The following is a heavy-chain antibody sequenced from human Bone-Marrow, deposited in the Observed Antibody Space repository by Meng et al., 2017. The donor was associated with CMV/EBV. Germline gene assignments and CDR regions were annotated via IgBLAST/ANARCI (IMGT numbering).Heavy chain of an antibody. V-gene: IGHV4-59*01. CDR3: AREGYSNYASQRYYGMDL. Sequence: SETLSLTCPVSGGSIVSYYWSWTRQPPGKGMEWIGYIYYSGSTNYNPSLKSRVTISVDTSKNQFSLKLSSVTAADTAVYYCAREGYSNYASQRYYGMDLWGQGTTVTVSS. CDR2: IYYSGST. D-gene: IGHD4-11*01. J-gene: IGHJ6*02. CDR1: GGSIVSYY.